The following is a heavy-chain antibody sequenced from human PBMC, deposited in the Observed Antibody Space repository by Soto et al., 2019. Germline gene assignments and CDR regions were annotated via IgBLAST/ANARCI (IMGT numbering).Heavy chain of an antibody. Sequence: EVQLLESGGGLVLPGGSLRLSCAASGFTFNAYAMTWVRQAPGKGLEWVSAIGGSGGNIYYAASVKGRFTISRDNSKDALDLQMNSLRVEDTAVYYCARVASDYINSVDHWGQGILVTVSS. J-gene: IGHJ4*02. CDR2: IGGSGGNI. CDR1: GFTFNAYA. CDR3: ARVASDYINSVDH. D-gene: IGHD4-4*01. V-gene: IGHV3-23*01.